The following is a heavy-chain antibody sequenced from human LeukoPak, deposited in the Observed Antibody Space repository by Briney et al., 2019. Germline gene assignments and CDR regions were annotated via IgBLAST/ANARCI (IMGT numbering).Heavy chain of an antibody. V-gene: IGHV1-69*13. CDR2: IIPIFGTA. CDR3: ARDSTVTGGPYYYYMDV. Sequence: ASVKVSCKVSGYTLTELSMHWVRQAPGQGLEWMGGIIPIFGTANYAQKFQGRVTITADESTSTAYMELSSLRSEDTAVYYCARDSTVTGGPYYYYMDVWGKGTTVTVSS. D-gene: IGHD4-11*01. J-gene: IGHJ6*03. CDR1: GYTLTELS.